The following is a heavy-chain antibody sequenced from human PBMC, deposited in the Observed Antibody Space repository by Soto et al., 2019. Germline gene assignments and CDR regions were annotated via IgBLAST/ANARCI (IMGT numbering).Heavy chain of an antibody. J-gene: IGHJ6*03. CDR1: GGSFSGYY. CDR3: ARPNSYYYYYMDV. CDR2: INHSGST. Sequence: PSETLSLTCAVYGGSFSGYYWSWIHQPPGKGLEWIGEINHSGSTNYNPSLKSRVTISVDTSKNQFSLKLSSVTAADTAVYYCARPNSYYYYYMDVWGKGTTVTVSS. V-gene: IGHV4-34*01.